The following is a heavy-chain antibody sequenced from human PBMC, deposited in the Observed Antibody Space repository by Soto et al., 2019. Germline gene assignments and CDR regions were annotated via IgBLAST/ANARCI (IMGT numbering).Heavy chain of an antibody. D-gene: IGHD3-3*01. CDR3: ARGGAYYDFWSGYYGHYYYGMDV. V-gene: IGHV3-30-3*01. J-gene: IGHJ6*02. Sequence: QVQLVESGGGVVQPGRSLRLSCAASGFTFSSYAMHWVRQAPGKGLEWVAVISYEGSNKYYADSVKGRFTISRDNSKNTLYLQMNSLRAEVTAVYYCARGGAYYDFWSGYYGHYYYGMDVWGQGTTVTVSS. CDR2: ISYEGSNK. CDR1: GFTFSSYA.